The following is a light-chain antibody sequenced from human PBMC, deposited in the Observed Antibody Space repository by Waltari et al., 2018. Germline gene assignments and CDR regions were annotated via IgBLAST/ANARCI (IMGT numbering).Light chain of an antibody. CDR3: QQYRNLWT. J-gene: IGKJ1*01. Sequence: DIQMTQSPSTLSASVGDRVTITCRASQSLSNWLAWYQQKPGKAPKVLIYKASTLESGVPSRFSGSGSGTEFTRTISSLQPDDCATYYCQQYRNLWTFGQGTKVEIK. V-gene: IGKV1-5*03. CDR2: KAS. CDR1: QSLSNW.